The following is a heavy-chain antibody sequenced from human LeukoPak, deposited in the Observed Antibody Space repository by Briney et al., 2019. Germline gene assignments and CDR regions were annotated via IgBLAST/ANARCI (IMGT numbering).Heavy chain of an antibody. D-gene: IGHD5-18*01. CDR2: ISGSGGST. V-gene: IGHV3-23*01. Sequence: GGSLRLSCAASGFTFSSYAMNWVRQAPGKGLEWVSVISGSGGSTHYADSVKGRFTISRDNSKNTLYLQMNSLRAEDTAVYYCSTTIGGYNFGPSFDYWGQGTLVTVSS. CDR3: STTIGGYNFGPSFDY. J-gene: IGHJ4*02. CDR1: GFTFSSYA.